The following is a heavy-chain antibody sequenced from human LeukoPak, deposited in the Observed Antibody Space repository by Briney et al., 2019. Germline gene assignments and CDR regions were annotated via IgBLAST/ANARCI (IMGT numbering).Heavy chain of an antibody. D-gene: IGHD6-19*01. V-gene: IGHV3-23*01. CDR1: GFTLNSYA. Sequence: GGSLTLSCAASGFTLNSYAMYWVRQAPGKGLEWVSGIFGSGGSAHYADSVKGRFTISRDNSKNTVYLQMDSLRVEDTAVYYCGKTTTGYGSGRYPGWPVDYWGQGTLVTVSS. CDR3: GKTTTGYGSGRYPGWPVDY. J-gene: IGHJ4*02. CDR2: IFGSGGSA.